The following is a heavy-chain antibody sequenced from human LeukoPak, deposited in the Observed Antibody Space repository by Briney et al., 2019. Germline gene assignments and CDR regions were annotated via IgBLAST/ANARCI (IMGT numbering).Heavy chain of an antibody. J-gene: IGHJ5*02. Sequence: GGSLRLSCAASGFTFSSYSMNWVRQAPGTGLEWVSSISSSSSYIYYADSVKGRFTISRDNAKSSLYLQMNSLRAEDTAVYYCARDLRFLVWLRGFDPWGQGTLVTVSS. CDR2: ISSSSSYI. D-gene: IGHD3-3*01. V-gene: IGHV3-21*01. CDR3: ARDLRFLVWLRGFDP. CDR1: GFTFSSYS.